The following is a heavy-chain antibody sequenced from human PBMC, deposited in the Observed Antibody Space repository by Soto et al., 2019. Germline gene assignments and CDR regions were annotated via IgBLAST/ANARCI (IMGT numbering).Heavy chain of an antibody. CDR3: AREGDYRTWFEP. Sequence: LSLTCTVSGESIATGAFYWSWIRLQSGKGPEWIGSIFYAGDTYYNPSLKSRVEISLDGSQNQFSLNLRSVTAADTAVYYCAREGDYRTWFEPWGPGTLVTVSS. CDR1: GESIATGAFY. D-gene: IGHD4-17*01. V-gene: IGHV4-31*03. CDR2: IFYAGDT. J-gene: IGHJ5*02.